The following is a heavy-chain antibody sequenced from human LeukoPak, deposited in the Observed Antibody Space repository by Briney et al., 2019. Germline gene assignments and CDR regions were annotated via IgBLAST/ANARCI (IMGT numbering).Heavy chain of an antibody. J-gene: IGHJ4*02. Sequence: SVKVSCKTSGGTFSSSAITWVRQAPGQGLEWMGGIIPIFGTANYAQKFQGRVTITADESTSTAYMELSSLRSEDTAVYYCARAPIYYDSSGYYPDYWGQGTLVTVSS. V-gene: IGHV1-69*13. D-gene: IGHD3-22*01. CDR3: ARAPIYYDSSGYYPDY. CDR2: IIPIFGTA. CDR1: GGTFSSSA.